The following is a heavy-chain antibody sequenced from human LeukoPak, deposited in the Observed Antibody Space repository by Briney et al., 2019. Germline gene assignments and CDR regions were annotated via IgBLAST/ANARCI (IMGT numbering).Heavy chain of an antibody. Sequence: SETLSLTCTVSGGSLSCYFWSWMRQPPGKGVGWVGYIYFSGGTNYTPSLKSRVTISVDTSKNQFSLKLSSVTAADTAVYYCARGPYGSGSQTFDYWGQGTLVTVSS. J-gene: IGHJ4*02. V-gene: IGHV4-59*01. CDR3: ARGPYGSGSQTFDY. D-gene: IGHD3-10*01. CDR1: GGSLSCYF. CDR2: IYFSGGT.